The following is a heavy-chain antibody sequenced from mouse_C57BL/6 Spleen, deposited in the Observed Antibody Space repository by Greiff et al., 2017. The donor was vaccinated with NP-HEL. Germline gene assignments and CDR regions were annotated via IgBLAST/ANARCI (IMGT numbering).Heavy chain of an antibody. V-gene: IGHV1-54*01. CDR3: ARSARELAY. J-gene: IGHJ3*01. CDR2: INPGSGGT. Sequence: VQLVESGAELVRPGTSVKVSCKASGYAFTNYLIEWVKQRPGQGLEWIGVINPGSGGTNYNEKFKGKATLTADKSSSTAYMQLSSLTSEDSAVYFCARSARELAYWGQGTLVTVSA. CDR1: GYAFTNYL.